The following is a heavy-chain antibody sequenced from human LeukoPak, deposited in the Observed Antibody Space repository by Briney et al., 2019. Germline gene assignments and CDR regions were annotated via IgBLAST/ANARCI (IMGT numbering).Heavy chain of an antibody. J-gene: IGHJ6*04. CDR2: ISGRGDRT. CDR1: GFTFSSYA. Sequence: GGSLRLSCAASGFTFSSYAMSWVRQAPGKGLEWVSAISGRGDRTYYADSVKGRFTTSRDNAKNSLYLQMNSLRAEDTAVYYCAELGITMIGGVWGKGTTVTISS. CDR3: AELGITMIGGV. V-gene: IGHV3-23*01. D-gene: IGHD3-10*02.